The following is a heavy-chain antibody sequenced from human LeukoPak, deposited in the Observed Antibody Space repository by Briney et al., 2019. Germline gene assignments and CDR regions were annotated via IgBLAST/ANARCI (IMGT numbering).Heavy chain of an antibody. J-gene: IGHJ4*02. CDR3: ARDVGYDSSGSYPYYFDY. CDR1: RFTFSSYW. D-gene: IGHD3-22*01. CDR2: IKQDGCEK. Sequence: PGGSLRLSCAASRFTFSSYWMTWVRQAPGKGLEWVANIKQDGCEKHYVDSVQGRFTISRDNAKNSLYLQMNSLRAEDTAVYDCARDVGYDSSGSYPYYFDYWGLGTLVTVSS. V-gene: IGHV3-7*05.